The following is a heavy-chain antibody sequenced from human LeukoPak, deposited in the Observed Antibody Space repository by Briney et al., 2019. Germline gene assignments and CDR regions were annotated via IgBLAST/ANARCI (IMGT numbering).Heavy chain of an antibody. CDR3: ARYGDGDYADAFDI. Sequence: ASVKVSCKASGHTFTSYALHWVRQAPGQKLERMGWINAGNGHTKYSQEFQGRVTITRDTSASTAYMELSSLRSEDTAVYYCARYGDGDYADAFDIWGQGTMVTVSS. D-gene: IGHD4-17*01. V-gene: IGHV1-3*03. CDR1: GHTFTSYA. J-gene: IGHJ3*02. CDR2: INAGNGHT.